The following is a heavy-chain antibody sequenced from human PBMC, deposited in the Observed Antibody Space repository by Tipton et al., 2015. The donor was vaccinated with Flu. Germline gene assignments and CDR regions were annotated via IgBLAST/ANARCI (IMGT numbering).Heavy chain of an antibody. CDR1: GYTFTSYY. V-gene: IGHV1-46*01. J-gene: IGHJ4*02. CDR3: ARDRWNILTGYDVDY. CDR2: INPSGGRT. Sequence: QLVRSGAEMKKPGASVKLSCKASGYTFTSYYMHWVRQAPGQGLEWMGIINPSGGRTSYAPRFKGRLTMTSDTSTSTVYMELGSLTSDDTAVYYCARDRWNILTGYDVDYWGRGTLVTVSS. D-gene: IGHD3-9*01.